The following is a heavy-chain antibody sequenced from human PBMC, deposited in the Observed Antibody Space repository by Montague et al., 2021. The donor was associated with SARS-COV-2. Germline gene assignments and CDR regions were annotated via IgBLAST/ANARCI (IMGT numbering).Heavy chain of an antibody. CDR1: GASVRSGNPY. CDR2: ISYSGST. Sequence: SETLSLTCTVSGASVRSGNPYWYWMRQPPGKPPERIEYISYSGSTNYSPSLKRRVTIKEDTSKNQSSLKVIAATAAGTAVYYCARIGYESVGYYYSYSDWGQGTLVTVSS. J-gene: IGHJ1*01. D-gene: IGHD3-22*01. V-gene: IGHV4-61*01. CDR3: ARIGYESVGYYYSYSD.